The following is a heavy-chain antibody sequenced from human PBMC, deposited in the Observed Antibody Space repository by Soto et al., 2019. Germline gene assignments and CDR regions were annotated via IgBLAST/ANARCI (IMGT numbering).Heavy chain of an antibody. CDR2: IIDSGAST. D-gene: IGHD3-22*01. V-gene: IGHV3-23*01. J-gene: IGHJ6*02. CDR1: ECNFRSCA. Sequence: PGGSQRVSCRAAECNFRSCARGWVRQAPGKGLEWVSDIIDSGASTYYADSVKGRFTISRDNAKNSLYLQMNSLRAEDTAVYYCARFYYDSSGYLPSPYYYYYGMDVWGQGTTVTVSS. CDR3: ARFYYDSSGYLPSPYYYYYGMDV.